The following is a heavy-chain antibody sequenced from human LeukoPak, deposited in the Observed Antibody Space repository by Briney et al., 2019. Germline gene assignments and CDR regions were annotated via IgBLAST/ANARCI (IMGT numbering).Heavy chain of an antibody. V-gene: IGHV1-2*06. CDR2: INPNNGGT. CDR3: ARGLYDSSGYYVY. Sequence: GSVKVSCKASGYTFTGYYMQWVRQAPGQGLEWMGRINPNNGGTNYAQKFQGRVTMTRETSISTAYMELSRLGSDDTAVFYCARGLYDSSGYYVYWGQGTLVTVSS. CDR1: GYTFTGYY. D-gene: IGHD3-22*01. J-gene: IGHJ4*02.